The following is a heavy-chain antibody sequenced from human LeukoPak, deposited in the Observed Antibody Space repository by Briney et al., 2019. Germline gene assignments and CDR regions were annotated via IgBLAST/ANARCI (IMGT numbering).Heavy chain of an antibody. CDR3: ARDCGYGSYDD. CDR2: IKEDGSVT. Sequence: PGGSLRLSCAAASGFSFSASWMKWVRQAPGKGLEWVASIKEDGSVTRYVDSVKGRFTISRDNAKNPLFLQMNGLRAEDTAVYYCARDCGYGSYDDWGQGTLVTVSS. D-gene: IGHD6-25*01. V-gene: IGHV3-7*01. CDR1: GFSFSASW. J-gene: IGHJ4*02.